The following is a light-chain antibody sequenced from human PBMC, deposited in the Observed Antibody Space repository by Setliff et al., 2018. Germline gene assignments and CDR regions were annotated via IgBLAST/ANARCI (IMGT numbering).Light chain of an antibody. CDR3: SSYAGSNNFCV. J-gene: IGLJ1*01. V-gene: IGLV2-8*01. Sequence: HSALTQPPSASGSPGQSVTISCTGTSSDVGGYKFVSWYQHHPGKAPKLIIYEVNKRPSGVPDRFSGSKSGNTASLTVSGLQAEDEADYYCSSYAGSNNFCVFGTGTKVTVL. CDR1: SSDVGGYKF. CDR2: EVN.